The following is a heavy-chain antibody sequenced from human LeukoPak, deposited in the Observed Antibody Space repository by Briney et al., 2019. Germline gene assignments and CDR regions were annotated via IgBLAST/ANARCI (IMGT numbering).Heavy chain of an antibody. CDR1: GYTFTGYY. V-gene: IGHV1-2*02. CDR3: ATLPLQYCGGDCYFDY. CDR2: INPNSGGT. Sequence: ASVKVSCKASGYTFTGYYMHWVRRAPGQGLEWMGWINPNSGGTNYAQKFQGRATMTRDTSISTAYMELSRLRSDDTAVYYCATLPLQYCGGDCYFDYWGQGTLVTVSS. J-gene: IGHJ4*02. D-gene: IGHD2-21*02.